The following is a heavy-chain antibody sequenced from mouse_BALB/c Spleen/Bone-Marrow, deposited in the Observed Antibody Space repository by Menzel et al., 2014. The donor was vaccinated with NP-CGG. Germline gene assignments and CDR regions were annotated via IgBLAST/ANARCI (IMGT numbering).Heavy chain of an antibody. J-gene: IGHJ4*01. CDR3: SRHCHSTPYYAMDY. CDR2: INPSNGGT. Sequence: QVQLQQSGAELVKPGASVKLSCKASGYTFTNYYIYWVKQRPGQGLEWIGGINPSNGGTKFNEKFKNKATLTIDKSSSTAYIRLSSLTSEDSAVYYCSRHCHSTPYYAMDYWGQGTSVTVSS. CDR1: GYTFTNYY. V-gene: IGHV1S81*02. D-gene: IGHD6-1*01.